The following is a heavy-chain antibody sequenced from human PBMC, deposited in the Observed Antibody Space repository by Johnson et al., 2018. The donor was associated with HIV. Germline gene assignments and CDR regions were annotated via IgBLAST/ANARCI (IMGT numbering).Heavy chain of an antibody. D-gene: IGHD3-3*01. J-gene: IGHJ3*02. V-gene: IGHV3-7*03. CDR2: INQDGSEK. Sequence: VQLVESGGGLVQPGGSLRLSCAASGFTFSASWMNWVRQAPGKGLEWVANINQDGSEKYYVDSVKGRFPISRDNAKNSLYLQMNSLRAEETAVYYCARDRYYDFWSGYRTFDIWGQGTMVTVSS. CDR3: ARDRYYDFWSGYRTFDI. CDR1: GFTFSASW.